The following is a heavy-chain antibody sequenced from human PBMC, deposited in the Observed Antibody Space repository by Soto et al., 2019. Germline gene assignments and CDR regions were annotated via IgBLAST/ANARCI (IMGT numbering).Heavy chain of an antibody. CDR3: AKGFTTVTTVFDY. CDR1: GFTFSSYA. V-gene: IGHV3-23*01. Sequence: GGSLRLSCAASGFTFSSYAMSWVHQAPGKGLEWVSAISGSGGSTYYAESVKGRFTISRDNSKNTLYLQMNILRAEDTAVYYCAKGFTTVTTVFDYWGQGTLVTVSS. D-gene: IGHD4-17*01. CDR2: ISGSGGST. J-gene: IGHJ4*02.